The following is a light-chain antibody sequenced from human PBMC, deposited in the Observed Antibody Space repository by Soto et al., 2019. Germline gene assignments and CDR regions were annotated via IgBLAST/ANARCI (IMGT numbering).Light chain of an antibody. CDR3: QQYYSCSLT. Sequence: EIVLTQSPCPLSWARGERATLSCMASQSVTSSYLAWYQQKPGQAPRLLMYGASIRTSGIPDRFSGSGSGTDFTLTITRLQAEDVAVYYCQQYYSCSLTFGGGTQVDIK. CDR2: GAS. CDR1: QSVTSSY. J-gene: IGKJ4*01. V-gene: IGKV3-20*01.